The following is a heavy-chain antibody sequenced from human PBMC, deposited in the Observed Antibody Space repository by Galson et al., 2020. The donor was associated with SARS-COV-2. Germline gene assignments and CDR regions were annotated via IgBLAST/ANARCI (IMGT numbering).Heavy chain of an antibody. V-gene: IGHV3-21*01. CDR3: AREASWAMFAMDV. CDR2: ISSGSDYI. Sequence: GGSLRLSCLVSGFPFNSYTMNWVRQAPGKGLEWVSAISSGSDYIYNADSVKDRFTIFRDNAKNSLYLQMNSLKAEDTAVYFCAREASWAMFAMDVWGQGTTVTVSS. D-gene: IGHD3-10*02. CDR1: GFPFNSYT. J-gene: IGHJ6*02.